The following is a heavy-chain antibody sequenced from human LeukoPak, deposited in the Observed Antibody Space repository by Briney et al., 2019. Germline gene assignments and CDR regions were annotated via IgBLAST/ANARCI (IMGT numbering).Heavy chain of an antibody. J-gene: IGHJ1*01. CDR3: AKDEAGYSSE. CDR2: ISYDGGTT. Sequence: GGSLRLSCAASGFTFSTYAMHWVRQAPGKGLERVSSISYDGGTTYYANSVKGRFTISRDNSKNTVYLQMGSLRDEDMSVYYCAKDEAGYSSEWGQGTLVTVSS. D-gene: IGHD6-19*01. CDR1: GFTFSTYA. V-gene: IGHV3-64*01.